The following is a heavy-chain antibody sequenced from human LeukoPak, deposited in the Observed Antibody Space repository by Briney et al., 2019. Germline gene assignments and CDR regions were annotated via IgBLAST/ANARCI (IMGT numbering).Heavy chain of an antibody. CDR3: ARDSYGGNWSLGY. Sequence: VASVKVSCKASGFTFTGYYIHWVRQAPGQGLEWMGWVNPNSGGTNYAQMFQGRVTMTRDTSINTAYMELSGLRSDDTAVYYRARDSYGGNWSLGYWGQGTLVTVSS. V-gene: IGHV1-2*02. D-gene: IGHD4-23*01. CDR2: VNPNSGGT. J-gene: IGHJ4*02. CDR1: GFTFTGYY.